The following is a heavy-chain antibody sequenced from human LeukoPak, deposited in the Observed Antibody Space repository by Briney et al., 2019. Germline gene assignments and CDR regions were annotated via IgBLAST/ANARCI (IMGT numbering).Heavy chain of an antibody. J-gene: IGHJ6*02. CDR1: GGFISSGGYS. Sequence: SETLSLTCAVSGGFISSGGYSWSWIRQPPGKGLEWIGYIYHSGSTYYNPSLKSRVTISVDRSKNQFSLKLSSVTAADTAVYYCASGVHYYYYGMDVWGQGTTVTVSS. CDR3: ASGVHYYYYGMDV. CDR2: IYHSGST. D-gene: IGHD2-8*01. V-gene: IGHV4-30-2*01.